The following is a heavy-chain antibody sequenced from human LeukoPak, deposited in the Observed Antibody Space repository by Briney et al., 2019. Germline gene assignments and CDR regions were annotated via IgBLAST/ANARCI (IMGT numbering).Heavy chain of an antibody. D-gene: IGHD6-25*01. CDR1: GFTLRSYW. CDR2: IKQDGSEK. CDR3: ARGGYYFEY. Sequence: PGGSLRLSCAASGFTLRSYWMSWVRQAPGKGLERVANIKQDGSEKYYVDSVKGRFTISRDNAKNSLHLQMNSLRAEDTAVYYCARGGYYFEYWGQGTLVTVSS. V-gene: IGHV3-7*01. J-gene: IGHJ4*02.